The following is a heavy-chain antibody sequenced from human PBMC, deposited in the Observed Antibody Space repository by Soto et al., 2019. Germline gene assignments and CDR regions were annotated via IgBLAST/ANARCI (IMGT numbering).Heavy chain of an antibody. CDR2: ISGSGGST. D-gene: IGHD6-13*01. J-gene: IGHJ6*02. CDR1: GFTFSSYA. CDR3: AKDSSGYSSSWYQPPPNPPMDV. V-gene: IGHV3-23*01. Sequence: GGSLRLSCAASGFTFSSYAMSWVRQAPGKGLEWVSAISGSGGSTYYADSVKGRFTISRDNSKNTLYLQMNSLRAEDTAVYYCAKDSSGYSSSWYQPPPNPPMDVGGQGTTGTVS.